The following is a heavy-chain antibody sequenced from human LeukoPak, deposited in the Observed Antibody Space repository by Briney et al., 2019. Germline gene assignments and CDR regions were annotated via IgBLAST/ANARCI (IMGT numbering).Heavy chain of an antibody. J-gene: IGHJ4*02. CDR2: IQFDGNDK. D-gene: IGHD3-22*01. CDR1: AFTFNNYG. Sequence: GGSLRLSCAASAFTFNNYGMHWVRQAPGKGLEWVAFIQFDGNDKFYADSVKGRFTISRDNSKNTLFLQMNSLRAEDTAVYYCARESYSSGYYYDYWGQGTLVTVSS. V-gene: IGHV3-30*02. CDR3: ARESYSSGYYYDY.